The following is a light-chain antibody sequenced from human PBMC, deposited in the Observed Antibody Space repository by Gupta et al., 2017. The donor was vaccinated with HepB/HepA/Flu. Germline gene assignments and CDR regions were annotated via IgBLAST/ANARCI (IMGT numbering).Light chain of an antibody. Sequence: DIVLTPSPDSLAVLLRERATLSSKSSQSTLLNSNNNLAWYKQKPGQPPKLLIYWASTLESGVPDRFSGSGSGTDFTLTISSLQAEDVAVYYCQQYSGHEITFGGGTKVDI. V-gene: IGKV4-1*01. CDR1: QSTLLNSNNN. CDR2: WAS. CDR3: QQYSGHEIT. J-gene: IGKJ4*01.